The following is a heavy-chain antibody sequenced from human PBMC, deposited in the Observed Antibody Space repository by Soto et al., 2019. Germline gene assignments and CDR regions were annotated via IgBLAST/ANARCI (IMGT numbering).Heavy chain of an antibody. J-gene: IGHJ4*02. CDR2: ISSSGSTI. D-gene: IGHD3-22*01. Sequence: GGSLRLSCAASGFTFIDYYMSWIRQAPGKGLEWVLYISSSGSTIYYADSVKGRFTISRDNAKNSLYLQMNSLRAEDTAVYYCAKVYYYDSSAPDYWGQGTLVTV. V-gene: IGHV3-11*01. CDR3: AKVYYYDSSAPDY. CDR1: GFTFIDYY.